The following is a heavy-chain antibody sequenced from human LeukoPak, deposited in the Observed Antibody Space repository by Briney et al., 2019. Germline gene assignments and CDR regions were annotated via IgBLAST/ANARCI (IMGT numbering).Heavy chain of an antibody. V-gene: IGHV1-69*04. CDR1: GATFSSYA. CDR3: ARDRPSPALYYFDY. CDR2: IIPILGIA. Sequence: SVKVSCKASGATFSSYAISWVRQAPGQGLEWMGRIIPILGIANYAQKFQGRVTITADKSTSTAYMELSSLRSEDTAVYYCARDRPSPALYYFDYWGQGTLVTVSS. J-gene: IGHJ4*02.